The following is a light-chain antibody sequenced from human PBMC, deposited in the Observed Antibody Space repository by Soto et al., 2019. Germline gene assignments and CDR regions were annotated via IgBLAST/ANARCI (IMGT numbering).Light chain of an antibody. CDR1: QNIRSS. CDR3: QQRSNWPIT. Sequence: EVVMTQSPASLSASPGERVTLSCRASQNIRSSLAWYQQRPGQAPRLLIYDASNRATGIPARFSGSGSGTDFTLTISSLEPEDFAVYYCQQRSNWPITFGQGTRLEIK. V-gene: IGKV3-11*01. J-gene: IGKJ5*01. CDR2: DAS.